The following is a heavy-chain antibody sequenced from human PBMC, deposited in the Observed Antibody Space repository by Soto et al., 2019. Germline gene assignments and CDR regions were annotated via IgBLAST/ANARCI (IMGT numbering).Heavy chain of an antibody. CDR3: AKARYYDSTGYLYYFDY. V-gene: IGHV3-23*01. Sequence: VSLRLSSATSVFTYSSYAMSCVRQAPGKGLEWVSSISGSVGSTYYADSVKGRFTISRDNSKNTLYLQMNSLRAEDTAVYYCAKARYYDSTGYLYYFDYWGQGTVVTVPS. CDR1: VFTYSSYA. CDR2: ISGSVGST. J-gene: IGHJ4*02. D-gene: IGHD3-22*01.